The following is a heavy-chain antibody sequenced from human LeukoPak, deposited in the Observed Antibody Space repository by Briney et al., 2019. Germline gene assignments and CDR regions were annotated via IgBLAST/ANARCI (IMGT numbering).Heavy chain of an antibody. J-gene: IGHJ6*03. CDR2: IIPIFGTA. Sequence: ASVKVSCKASGGTFSSYAISWVRQAPGQGLEWMGGIIPIFGTANYAQKFQGRVTITADESTSTAYMELSSLRSEDTAVYYCARGVVVVPAAIAAYYMDVWGKGTTVTVSS. D-gene: IGHD2-2*01. CDR1: GGTFSSYA. V-gene: IGHV1-69*13. CDR3: ARGVVVVPAAIAAYYMDV.